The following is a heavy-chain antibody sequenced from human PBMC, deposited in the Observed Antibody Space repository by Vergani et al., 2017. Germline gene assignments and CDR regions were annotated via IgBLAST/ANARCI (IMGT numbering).Heavy chain of an antibody. V-gene: IGHV4-4*03. CDR2: IYHSGST. D-gene: IGHD3-9*01. CDR3: ARRSGIVYDIFSGTQYFFDF. Sequence: QVRLQESGPGLVKPPGTLSLTCAVSGGSISSSNWWSWVRQPPGKGLEWIGEIYHSGSTNYNPSLKSRVTISVDKSKNQFSLKLSSVTAADTAVYYCARRSGIVYDIFSGTQYFFDFWGQGTLVTVSS. J-gene: IGHJ4*02. CDR1: GGSISSSNW.